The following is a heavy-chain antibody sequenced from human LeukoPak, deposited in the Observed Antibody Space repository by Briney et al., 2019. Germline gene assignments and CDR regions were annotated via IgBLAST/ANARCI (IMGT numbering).Heavy chain of an antibody. V-gene: IGHV4-61*02. CDR1: GGSISSGSYY. CDR3: ARDAYYYDSSGSRLFDY. D-gene: IGHD3-22*01. J-gene: IGHJ4*02. CDR2: IYSSGST. Sequence: SETLSLTCTVSGGSISSGSYYWNWIRQPAGKGLEWIGRIYSSGSTNYNPSLKSRVTISVDTSKNQFSLKLSSVTAADTAVYCCARDAYYYDSSGSRLFDYWGQGTLVTVSS.